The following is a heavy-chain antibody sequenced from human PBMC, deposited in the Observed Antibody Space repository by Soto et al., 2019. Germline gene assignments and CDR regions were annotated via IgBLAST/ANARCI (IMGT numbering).Heavy chain of an antibody. Sequence: GESLKISCKGSGYSFTSYWIGWVRQMPGKGLEWMGIIYPGDSDTRYSPSFQGQVTISADKSISTAYLQWSSLKASDTAMYYWATYDYGSGSYFTTPYGAFDIWGQGTMVTVSS. CDR1: GYSFTSYW. D-gene: IGHD3-10*01. CDR3: ATYDYGSGSYFTTPYGAFDI. V-gene: IGHV5-51*01. J-gene: IGHJ3*02. CDR2: IYPGDSDT.